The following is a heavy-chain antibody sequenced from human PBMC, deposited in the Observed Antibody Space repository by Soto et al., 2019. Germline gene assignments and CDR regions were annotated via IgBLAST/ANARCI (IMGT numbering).Heavy chain of an antibody. CDR1: GFTFSSYA. Sequence: QVQLVESGGGVVQPERSLRLSCAASGFTFSSYAMHWVRQAPGKGLEWVAVISYDGSNKYYADSVKGRFTISRDNSKNXLYLQMNSLRAEDAAVYYCARDPSNPPYSSSPEGGWGQGTLVTVSS. J-gene: IGHJ4*02. CDR2: ISYDGSNK. V-gene: IGHV3-30-3*01. D-gene: IGHD6-6*01. CDR3: ARDPSNPPYSSSPEGG.